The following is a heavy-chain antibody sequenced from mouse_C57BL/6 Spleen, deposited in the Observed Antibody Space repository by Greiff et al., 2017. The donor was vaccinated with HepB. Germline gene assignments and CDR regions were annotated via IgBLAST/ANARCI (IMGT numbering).Heavy chain of an antibody. Sequence: QVQLQQPGAELVKPGASVKLSCKASGYTFTSYWMHWVKQRPGRGLEGIGRIDPNSGGTKYNEKFKSKATLTVDKPSSTAYMQLSSLTSEDSAVYYCARSPLEAKDYFDYWGQGTTLTVSS. CDR3: ARSPLEAKDYFDY. CDR1: GYTFTSYW. CDR2: IDPNSGGT. V-gene: IGHV1-72*01. J-gene: IGHJ2*01.